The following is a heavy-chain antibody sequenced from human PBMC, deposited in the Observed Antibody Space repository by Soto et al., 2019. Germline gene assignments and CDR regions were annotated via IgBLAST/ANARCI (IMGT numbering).Heavy chain of an antibody. CDR2: ISGSGGST. J-gene: IGHJ6*02. D-gene: IGHD2-15*01. Sequence: HPGGSLRLSCAASGFTFSSYAMSWVRQAPGKGLEWVSAISGSGGSTYYADSVKGRFTISRDNSKNTLYLQMNSLRAEDTAVYYCAKDLLLCSGGSCYTPHGMDVWGQGTTVTVS. CDR3: AKDLLLCSGGSCYTPHGMDV. CDR1: GFTFSSYA. V-gene: IGHV3-23*01.